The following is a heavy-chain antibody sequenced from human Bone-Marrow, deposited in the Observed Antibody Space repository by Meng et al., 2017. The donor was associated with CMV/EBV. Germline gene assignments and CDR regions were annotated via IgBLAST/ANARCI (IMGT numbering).Heavy chain of an antibody. D-gene: IGHD3-22*01. CDR1: GFTFSSYA. J-gene: IGHJ3*02. CDR2: ISSNGGST. Sequence: GESLKISCAASGFTFSSYAMHWVRQAPGKGLEYVSAISSNGGSTYYADSVKGRFTISRDNSKDTLYLQMNSLRAEDTALYYCAKDYVIVGNDAFDIWGQGTMVTVSS. V-gene: IGHV3-64*02. CDR3: AKDYVIVGNDAFDI.